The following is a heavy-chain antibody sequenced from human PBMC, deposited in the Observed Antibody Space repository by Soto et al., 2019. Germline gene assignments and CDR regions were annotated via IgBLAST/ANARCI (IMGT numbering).Heavy chain of an antibody. Sequence: QVLLVESGGGVVQPGRSLSLSCAASGFTFSSYAMHWVRQAPGKGLERVAAISYDGSDQYYADSVKGRFTISRDNSKNTLFLQMNRLRAEDTAVYYCTRDLMPGAAPWQEYFQYWGQGTLITVSS. CDR2: ISYDGSDQ. CDR1: GFTFSSYA. V-gene: IGHV3-30-3*01. D-gene: IGHD6-13*01. CDR3: TRDLMPGAAPWQEYFQY. J-gene: IGHJ1*01.